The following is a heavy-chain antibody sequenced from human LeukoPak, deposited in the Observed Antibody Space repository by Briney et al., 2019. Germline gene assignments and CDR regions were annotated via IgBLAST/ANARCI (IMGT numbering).Heavy chain of an antibody. V-gene: IGHV3-48*03. CDR2: ISSSGGTI. D-gene: IGHD1-26*01. CDR1: GFTFSNNA. CDR3: AKGGGYFSPYWYFDL. J-gene: IGHJ2*01. Sequence: GGSLRLSCAASGFTFSNNAMSWVRQAPGKGLEWVSYISSSGGTIYYADSVKGRFTISRDNAKNSLYLQMNSLRAEDTAVYYCAKGGGYFSPYWYFDLWGRGTLVTVSS.